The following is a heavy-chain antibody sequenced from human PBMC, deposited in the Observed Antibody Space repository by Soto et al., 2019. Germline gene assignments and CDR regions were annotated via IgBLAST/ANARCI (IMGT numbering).Heavy chain of an antibody. V-gene: IGHV4-59*01. Sequence: TETLSLTCTVSGGSISSYYWSWIRQPPGKGLEWIGYIYYSGSTNYNPSLKSRVTISVDTSKNQFSLKLSSVTAADTAVYYCARVANTYYYDSSGYYYGIDWGQGTLVTVSS. CDR3: ARVANTYYYDSSGYYYGID. D-gene: IGHD3-22*01. CDR1: GGSISSYY. J-gene: IGHJ4*02. CDR2: IYYSGST.